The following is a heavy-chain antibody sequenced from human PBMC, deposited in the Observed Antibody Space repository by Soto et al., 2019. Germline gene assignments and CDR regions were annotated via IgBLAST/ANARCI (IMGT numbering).Heavy chain of an antibody. J-gene: IGHJ4*02. CDR1: GFTFEDYY. V-gene: IGHV3-11*05. CDR2: VSSSGNYK. Sequence: QVHLVESGGGLVRPGGSLRLSCTTSGFTFEDYYMSWVRQAPGAGLEWISYVSSSGNYKNYADSVKGRFTISRDNTNNSLHLQMNSVRADDTAMYYCTRGKLNPDFWGQGILVIVSS. CDR3: TRGKLNPDF. D-gene: IGHD1-1*01.